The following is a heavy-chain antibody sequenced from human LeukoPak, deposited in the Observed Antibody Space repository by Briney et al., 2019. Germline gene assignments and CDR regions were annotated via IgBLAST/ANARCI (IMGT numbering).Heavy chain of an antibody. V-gene: IGHV1-46*01. CDR2: INPSNYVT. D-gene: IGHD3-22*01. CDR1: GYTFTSYG. J-gene: IGHJ4*02. CDR3: ARVYSYRADY. Sequence: ASVKVSCKASGYTFTSYGISWVRQAPGQGLEWMGIINPSNYVTTFAQKFQGRVTMTRDMSTNTVYMELSSLTSEDTAVYYCARVYSYRADYWGQGTLVTVSS.